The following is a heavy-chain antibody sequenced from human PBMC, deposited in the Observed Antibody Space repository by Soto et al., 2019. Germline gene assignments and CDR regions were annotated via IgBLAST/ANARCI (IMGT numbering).Heavy chain of an antibody. Sequence: QVQLVQSGAEVKKPGSSVKVSCKASGGTFSSYAISWVRQAPGQGLEWMGGIIPIFGTANYAQKFQGRVTITADESTSTAHMELSSLRSEDTAVYYCAVSSTPRGWRYYYGMDVWGQGTTVTVSS. J-gene: IGHJ6*02. CDR2: IIPIFGTA. V-gene: IGHV1-69*01. D-gene: IGHD2-15*01. CDR3: AVSSTPRGWRYYYGMDV. CDR1: GGTFSSYA.